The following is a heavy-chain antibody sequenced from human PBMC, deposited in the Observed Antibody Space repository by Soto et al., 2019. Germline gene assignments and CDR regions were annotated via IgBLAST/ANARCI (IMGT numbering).Heavy chain of an antibody. CDR3: ARYTVDRYYFDY. J-gene: IGHJ4*02. D-gene: IGHD3-22*01. CDR2: IYYSGST. CDR1: GGSISSYY. Sequence: SETLSLTCTVSGGSISSYYWSWIRQPPGKGLEWIGYIYYSGSTNYNPSLKSRVTISVDTSKNQFSLKLSSVTAADTAVYYCARYTVDRYYFDYWGQGTLVTVSS. V-gene: IGHV4-59*01.